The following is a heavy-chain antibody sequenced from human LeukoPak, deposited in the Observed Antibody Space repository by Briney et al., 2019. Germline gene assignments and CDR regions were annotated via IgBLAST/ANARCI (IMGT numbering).Heavy chain of an antibody. CDR3: ARLEDVRVSMVAELMMTPPYFDP. CDR1: GASITTDSYY. D-gene: IGHD3-10*01. CDR2: IYHSGGT. Sequence: SATLSLTCTVSGASITTDSYYWSWIRQPPGKGLEWIGYIYHSGGTSYNPSLKSRVTISVDTSKNQFSLRLSSVTAADTAVYYCARLEDVRVSMVAELMMTPPYFDPWGQGILVTASS. J-gene: IGHJ5*02. V-gene: IGHV4-61*01.